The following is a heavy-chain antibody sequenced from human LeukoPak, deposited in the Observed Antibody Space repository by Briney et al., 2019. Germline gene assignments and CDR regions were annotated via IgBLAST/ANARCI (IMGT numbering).Heavy chain of an antibody. D-gene: IGHD5-12*01. J-gene: IGHJ4*02. CDR2: INPNSGGT. CDR1: GYTFTGYY. CDR3: APGSDSGYYRVGTYFDY. Sequence: ASVTVSCKASGYTFTGYYMHWVRQAPGQGLEWMGWINPNSGGTNYAQKFQGRVSMTRDTSISTAYMELSRLRSDDTAVYYCAPGSDSGYYRVGTYFDYWGQGALVTVSS. V-gene: IGHV1-2*02.